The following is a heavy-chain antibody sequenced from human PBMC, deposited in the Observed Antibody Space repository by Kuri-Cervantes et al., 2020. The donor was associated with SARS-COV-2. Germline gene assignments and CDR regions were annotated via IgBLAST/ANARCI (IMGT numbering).Heavy chain of an antibody. J-gene: IGHJ4*02. Sequence: SGPTLVKPTQTLTLTCTFSGFSLSSNGMRVSWIRQSPGKALEWLARFDWDGDKFYRPSLKTRLTISEDTSKNQVVLRMTNMDPGDTATYYCARTSWIAVGGGFDYWGQGILVTVSS. CDR1: GFSLSSNGMR. CDR2: FDWDGDK. CDR3: ARTSWIAVGGGFDY. D-gene: IGHD6-19*01. V-gene: IGHV2-70*04.